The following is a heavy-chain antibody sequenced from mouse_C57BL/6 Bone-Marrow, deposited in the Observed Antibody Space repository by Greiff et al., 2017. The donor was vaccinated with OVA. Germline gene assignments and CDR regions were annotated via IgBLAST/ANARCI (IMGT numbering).Heavy chain of an antibody. CDR3: ARDTTRDY. CDR1: GYTFNSYW. V-gene: IGHV1-61*01. J-gene: IGHJ2*01. Sequence: VQLQQPGAELVRPGSSVKLSCKASGYTFNSYWMDWVKQRPGQGLEWIGNIYPSDSETHYNQKFKDKATLTVDKSSSTAYMQLSSLTSEDSAVYYCARDTTRDYWGQGTTLTVSS. D-gene: IGHD1-1*01. CDR2: IYPSDSET.